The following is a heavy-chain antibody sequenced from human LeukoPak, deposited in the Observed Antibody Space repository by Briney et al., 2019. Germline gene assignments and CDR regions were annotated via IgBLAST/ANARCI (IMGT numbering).Heavy chain of an antibody. Sequence: ASVKVSCKASGYTFTGYYIHWVRQAPGQGFEWMGWIHPNSGATGYAQNSQGRVTMTRDTSISTAYMDLSRLRSDDTAVYYCARNTAPGYGLDVWGQGTPVTVSS. D-gene: IGHD5-18*01. J-gene: IGHJ6*02. CDR2: IHPNSGAT. CDR1: GYTFTGYY. CDR3: ARNTAPGYGLDV. V-gene: IGHV1-2*02.